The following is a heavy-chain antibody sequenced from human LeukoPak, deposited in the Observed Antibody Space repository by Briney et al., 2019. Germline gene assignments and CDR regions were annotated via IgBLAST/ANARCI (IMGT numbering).Heavy chain of an antibody. J-gene: IGHJ4*02. V-gene: IGHV1-2*02. CDR2: INPYSGDT. D-gene: IGHD1-14*01. CDR3: ARLPVTGSGDY. CDR1: GYTLTDFY. Sequence: ASVRVSCKASGYTLTDFYLHWVRQAPGQGLVWMGWINPYSGDTRYAEKFQGRVTMTRDTSNSTVYMEVNSLKSDDTAVYYCARLPVTGSGDYWGQGTLVVVSS.